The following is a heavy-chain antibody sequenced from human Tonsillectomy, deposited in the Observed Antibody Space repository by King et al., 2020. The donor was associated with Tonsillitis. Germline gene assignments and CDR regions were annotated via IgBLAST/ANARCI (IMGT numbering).Heavy chain of an antibody. Sequence: QLVQSGGDLVQPGGSLRLSCATSGFTVSSNYMTWVRQAPGKGLELGSIIYSGGSIYYADSVKGRFNISRDSSGNTLHLQMNSLRAEDTAVYYCARGRFGSPHYWGQGTLVTVSS. CDR1: GFTVSSNY. CDR3: ARGRFGSPHY. V-gene: IGHV3-66*01. J-gene: IGHJ4*02. D-gene: IGHD2-15*01. CDR2: IYSGGSI.